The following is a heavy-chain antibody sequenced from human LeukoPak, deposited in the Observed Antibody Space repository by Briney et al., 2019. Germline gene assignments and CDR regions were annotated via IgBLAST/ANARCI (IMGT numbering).Heavy chain of an antibody. CDR1: GYTFTDYY. J-gene: IGHJ4*02. Sequence: ASVKVSCKAPGYTFTDYYMHWVRQAPGQGLEWMGWINPNSGGTNYAQKFQGRVTMTRDTSISTAYMELSRLRSDDTAMYYCARRLAGSYSYGFDYWGQGTLVTVSS. V-gene: IGHV1-2*02. D-gene: IGHD5-18*01. CDR3: ARRLAGSYSYGFDY. CDR2: INPNSGGT.